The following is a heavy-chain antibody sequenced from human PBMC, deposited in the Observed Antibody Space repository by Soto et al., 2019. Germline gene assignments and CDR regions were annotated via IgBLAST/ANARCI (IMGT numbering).Heavy chain of an antibody. V-gene: IGHV1-69*02. CDR2: IIPILGIA. D-gene: IGHD3-3*01. J-gene: IGHJ4*02. CDR1: GGTFSSYT. CDR3: ARTPPHYDFWSGYPDYYFDY. Sequence: GASVKVSCKASGGTFSSYTISWVRQAPGQGLEWMGRIIPILGIANYAQKFQGRVTITADESTSTAYMELSSLRSEDTAVYYCARTPPHYDFWSGYPDYYFDYWGQGTLVTVSS.